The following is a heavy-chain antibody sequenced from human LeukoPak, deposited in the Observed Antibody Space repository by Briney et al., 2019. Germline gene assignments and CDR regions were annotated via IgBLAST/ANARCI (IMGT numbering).Heavy chain of an antibody. CDR1: GYTFTGYY. CDR3: ATYGWLVQGFHFDY. V-gene: IGHV1-2*02. D-gene: IGHD6-19*01. CDR2: INPNSGDT. J-gene: IGHJ4*02. Sequence: GASVKVSCKASGYTFTGYYMHWVRQAPGQGLEWMGWINPNSGDTNYAQKFQGRVTMTRDTSISTAYMELNTLRSDDTAVYYCATYGWLVQGFHFDYWGQGTLVTVSS.